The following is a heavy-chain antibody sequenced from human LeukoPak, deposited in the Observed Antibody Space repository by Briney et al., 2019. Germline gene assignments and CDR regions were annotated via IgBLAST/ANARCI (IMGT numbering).Heavy chain of an antibody. V-gene: IGHV1-69*05. CDR2: IIPIFGTA. Sequence: ASVKVSCKASGGTFSSYAISWVRQAPGQGLEWMGGIIPIFGTANYAQKFQGRVTITTDESTSTAYMELSSLRSEDTAVYYCAIDCSSTSCYTTSYWFDPWGQGTLVTVSS. CDR3: AIDCSSTSCYTTSYWFDP. J-gene: IGHJ5*02. CDR1: GGTFSSYA. D-gene: IGHD2-2*02.